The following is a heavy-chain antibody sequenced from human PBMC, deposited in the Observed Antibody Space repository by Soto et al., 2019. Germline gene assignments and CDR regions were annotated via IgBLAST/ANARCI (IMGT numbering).Heavy chain of an antibody. D-gene: IGHD6-13*01. J-gene: IGHJ4*02. CDR1: GFTLSTYD. V-gene: IGHV3-23*01. Sequence: PGRSLRLSCAASGFTLSTYDMSWVRQAPGKGLEWVSAISGSGGSAYYADSVKGRFTISRDNSKNTVYLQMNSLRGEDTAVYYCAKDGAIAAADYFFDYWGQGSLVTVSS. CDR3: AKDGAIAAADYFFDY. CDR2: ISGSGGSA.